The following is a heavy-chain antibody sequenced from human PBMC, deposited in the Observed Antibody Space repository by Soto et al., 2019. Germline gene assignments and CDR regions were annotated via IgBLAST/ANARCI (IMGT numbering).Heavy chain of an antibody. CDR2: INAGNGNT. V-gene: IGHV1-3*01. J-gene: IGHJ4*02. D-gene: IGHD3-3*01. CDR3: ARTNDFWSGYYSGSGYYFDY. CDR1: GYTFTSYA. Sequence: GASVKVSCKASGYTFTSYAMHWVRQAPGQRLEWMGWINAGNGNTKYSQKFQGRVTITRDTSASTAYMELSSLRSEDTAVYYCARTNDFWSGYYSGSGYYFDYWGQGTLVTVSS.